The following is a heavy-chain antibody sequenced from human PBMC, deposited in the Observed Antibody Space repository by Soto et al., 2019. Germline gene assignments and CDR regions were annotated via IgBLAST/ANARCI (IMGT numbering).Heavy chain of an antibody. CDR3: AREGGDSSGYYRAFDH. D-gene: IGHD3-22*01. J-gene: IGHJ4*02. CDR1: GFTFSSYA. CDR2: ISYDGSNK. V-gene: IGHV3-30-3*01. Sequence: PGGSLRVSXADSGFTFSSYAMHWVRQAPGKGLEWVAVISYDGSNKYYADSVKGRFTISRDNSKNTLYLQMNSLRAEDTAVYYCAREGGDSSGYYRAFDHWGQGTLVTVSS.